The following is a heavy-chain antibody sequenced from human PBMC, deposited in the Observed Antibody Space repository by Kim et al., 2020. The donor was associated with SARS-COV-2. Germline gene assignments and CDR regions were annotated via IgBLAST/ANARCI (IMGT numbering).Heavy chain of an antibody. D-gene: IGHD6-13*01. CDR3: ARHFTGSSWYYWYFDL. V-gene: IGHV4-59*08. CDR2: IYYSGST. Sequence: SETLSLTCTVSGGSISSYYWSWIRQPPGKGLEWIGYIYYSGSTNYNPSLKSRVTISVDTSKNQFSLKLSSVTAADTAVYYCARHFTGSSWYYWYFDLWGRGTLVTVSS. J-gene: IGHJ2*01. CDR1: GGSISSYY.